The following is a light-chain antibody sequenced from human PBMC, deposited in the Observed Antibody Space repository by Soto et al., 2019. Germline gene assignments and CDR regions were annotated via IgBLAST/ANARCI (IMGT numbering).Light chain of an antibody. CDR1: QSVSSN. V-gene: IGKV3-15*01. CDR3: QQYNNGPRT. J-gene: IGKJ1*01. Sequence: EIVMTQSPATLSVSPGERATLSCRASQSVSSNLAWYQQKPGQAPRLLIYGASTRATGIPARFSGSGSGTKFTRTISRLRSEDFACNCCQQYNNGPRTVGQGTKGNIK. CDR2: GAS.